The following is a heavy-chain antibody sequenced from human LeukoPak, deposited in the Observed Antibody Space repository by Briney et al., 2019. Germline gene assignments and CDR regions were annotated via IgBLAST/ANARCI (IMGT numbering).Heavy chain of an antibody. CDR3: ARDGGGFDY. D-gene: IGHD2-15*01. V-gene: IGHV4-34*01. CDR1: GGPFSGYY. Sequence: PSETLSLTCAVYGGPFSGYYWSWIRQPPGKGLEWIGEINHSGSTNYNPSLKSRLTISVDKSNNQFSLKLRFVTAADTAMYYCARDGGGFDYWGQGILVTVSS. CDR2: INHSGST. J-gene: IGHJ4*02.